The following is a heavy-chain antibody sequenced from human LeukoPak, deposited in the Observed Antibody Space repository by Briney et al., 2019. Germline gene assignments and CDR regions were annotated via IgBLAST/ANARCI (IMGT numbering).Heavy chain of an antibody. CDR1: GFTFRSYG. CDR2: IWYDGSIK. V-gene: IGHV3-33*01. D-gene: IGHD6-19*01. J-gene: IGHJ4*02. Sequence: PGGSLRLSCAASGFTFRSYGMHWVRQAPGKGLEWVAVIWYDGSIKYYGDSVKGRFTISRDNSKNTRYLQMNSLRADDTAVYYCARGEDSSGCTGDYWGQGTLVTVSS. CDR3: ARGEDSSGCTGDY.